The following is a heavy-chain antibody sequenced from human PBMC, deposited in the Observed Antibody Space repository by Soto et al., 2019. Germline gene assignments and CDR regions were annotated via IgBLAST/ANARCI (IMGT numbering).Heavy chain of an antibody. V-gene: IGHV4-61*01. CDR3: PRAAVGYCSSHFFDQ. CDR1: GVSVSGGSHY. CDR2: IYYSGSN. Sequence: PSETLSLTCSVSGVSVSGGSHYWSWIRQSPGKGLEWIGFIYYSGSNTYSPCLSSRVTISVDTSKMRFSLKVTYVKAADTAVYFCPRAAVGYCSSHFFDQWGKGNLVAVCS. D-gene: IGHD2-2*03. J-gene: IGHJ4*02.